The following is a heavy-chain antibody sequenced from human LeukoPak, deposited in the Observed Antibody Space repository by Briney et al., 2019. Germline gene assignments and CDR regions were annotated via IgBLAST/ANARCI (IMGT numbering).Heavy chain of an antibody. CDR1: GYTYTSYA. D-gene: IGHD2-2*01. CDR3: ARVQSAYCSSSSCYGGYFDY. V-gene: IGHV1-3*01. CDR2: INAGNGNT. J-gene: IGHJ4*02. Sequence: ASVKVSCKASGYTYTSYAMHWVRQAPGQRPEWMGWINAGNGNTKYSQKFQGRVTITRDTSASTAYMELSSLRPEDTAVYYCARVQSAYCSSSSCYGGYFDYWGQGTLVTVSS.